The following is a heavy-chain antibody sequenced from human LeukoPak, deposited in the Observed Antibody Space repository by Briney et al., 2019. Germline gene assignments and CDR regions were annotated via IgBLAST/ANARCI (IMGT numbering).Heavy chain of an antibody. D-gene: IGHD3-9*01. CDR1: GFTFDDYG. CDR2: INWNGGST. Sequence: RPGGSLRLSCAASGFTFDDYGMSWVRQAPGKGLEWVSGINWNGGSTGYADSVKGRFTISRDNAKNSLYLQMNSLRAEDTALYYCARTNHDILTGYFDYWGQGTLVTVSS. J-gene: IGHJ4*02. V-gene: IGHV3-20*04. CDR3: ARTNHDILTGYFDY.